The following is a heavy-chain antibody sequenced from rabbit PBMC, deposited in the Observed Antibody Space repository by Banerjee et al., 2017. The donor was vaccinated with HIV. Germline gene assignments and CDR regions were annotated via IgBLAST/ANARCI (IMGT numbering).Heavy chain of an antibody. J-gene: IGHJ4*01. V-gene: IGHV1S40*01. D-gene: IGHD4-2*01. Sequence: QSLEESGGDLVKPGASLTLTCTASGFSFSSSYYISWVRQAPGKGLEWIAYIDTGSGSTYYASWAKGRFTISKPSTTTVTLQMTSLTAADTATYFCARAYDGSTYYFNLWGQGTLVTVS. CDR1: GFSFSSSYY. CDR3: ARAYDGSTYYFNL. CDR2: IDTGSGST.